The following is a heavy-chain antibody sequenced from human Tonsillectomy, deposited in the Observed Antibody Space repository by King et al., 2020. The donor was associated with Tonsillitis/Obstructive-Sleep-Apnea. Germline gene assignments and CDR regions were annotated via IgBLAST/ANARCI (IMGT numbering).Heavy chain of an antibody. CDR1: GGSMSSSGYY. V-gene: IGHV4-39*01. D-gene: IGHD4-11*01. CDR3: ARLYSNYFHYYMDV. Sequence: VQLQQSGPGLVKPSETLSLTCTFSGGSMSSSGYYWGWIRQPPGKGLEWIGSIYYSGTTYYNPSLKSRVTMSIDTSKKQFSLKLRSVTAADKAVYYCARLYSNYFHYYMDVWGKGTTVTVSS. CDR2: IYYSGTT. J-gene: IGHJ6*03.